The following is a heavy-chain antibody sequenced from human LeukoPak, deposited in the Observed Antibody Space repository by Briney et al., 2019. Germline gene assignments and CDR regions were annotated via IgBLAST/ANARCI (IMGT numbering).Heavy chain of an antibody. CDR1: GFTVSNMY. J-gene: IGHJ4*02. CDR3: AKPARTDYADY. Sequence: GGSLRLSCAASGFTVSNMYMTWVRQAPGKGLEWVSLIYGDGRTSYADPVKGRCTISRDNSKNTLYLQMNSLRAEDTAVYYCAKPARTDYADYWGQGTLVTVSS. D-gene: IGHD1-14*01. CDR2: IYGDGRT. V-gene: IGHV3-53*01.